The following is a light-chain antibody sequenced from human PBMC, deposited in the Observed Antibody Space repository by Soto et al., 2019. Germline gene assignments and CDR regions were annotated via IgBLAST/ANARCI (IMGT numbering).Light chain of an antibody. CDR2: DAA. CDR1: QIISSW. V-gene: IGKV1-5*01. Sequence: DIHITNLPSTLSARVGGRVPITSRARQIISSWLASYQQKPGKAPKLLIYDAASLESGGPSWFSGSGSETELTLTISKLQPDYIATYYCQQYEIYWTFGQGTKVDI. CDR3: QQYEIYWT. J-gene: IGKJ1*01.